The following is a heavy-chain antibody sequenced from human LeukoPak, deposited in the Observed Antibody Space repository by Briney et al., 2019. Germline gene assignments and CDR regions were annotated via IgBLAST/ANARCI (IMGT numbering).Heavy chain of an antibody. CDR3: AGGGPMEPPPPLIGYYYMDV. J-gene: IGHJ6*03. CDR2: TYHSGST. V-gene: IGHV4-34*01. D-gene: IGHD1-1*01. CDR1: GGSFSGYY. Sequence: SETLSLTCAVYGGSFSGYYWSWIRQSPGKGLEWIGETYHSGSTNYNPSLKSRVTISLDTSKNQFSLRLSSATAAATPVYYCAGGGPMEPPPPLIGYYYMDVWGKGTTVTVSS.